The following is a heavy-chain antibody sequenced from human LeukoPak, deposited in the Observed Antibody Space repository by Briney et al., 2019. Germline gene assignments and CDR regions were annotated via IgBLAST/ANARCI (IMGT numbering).Heavy chain of an antibody. CDR3: ASCSYGYGFDY. J-gene: IGHJ4*02. D-gene: IGHD5-18*01. CDR1: GGSISSSSYY. Sequence: KPSETLSLTGTVSGGSISSSSYYWGWIRQPPGKGREWIGSIYYSGSTYYNPSLKTRVTISVDTSKNQFSLKLSSVSAADTAVYYCASCSYGYGFDYWGQGTLVTVSS. V-gene: IGHV4-39*01. CDR2: IYYSGST.